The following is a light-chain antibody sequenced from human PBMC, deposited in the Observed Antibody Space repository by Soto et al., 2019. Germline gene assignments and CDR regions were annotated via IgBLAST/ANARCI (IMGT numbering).Light chain of an antibody. CDR1: QSVSSY. CDR2: GAS. CDR3: QQYNNWPPWT. Sequence: EVLLTQSPATLSFSPGERATLSSRSSQSVSSYLAWYQQKPGEAPRLLIYGASTRATGIPARFSGSGSGTEFNITISSMQSEDFAVYYCQQYNNWPPWTFGQGSKVDIK. J-gene: IGKJ1*01. V-gene: IGKV3-15*01.